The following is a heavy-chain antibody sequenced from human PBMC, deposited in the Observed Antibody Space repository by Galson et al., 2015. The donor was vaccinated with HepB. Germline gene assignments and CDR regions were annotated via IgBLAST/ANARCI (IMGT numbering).Heavy chain of an antibody. CDR2: ISSSSSYI. J-gene: IGHJ5*02. CDR1: GFTFSSYS. D-gene: IGHD2-15*01. V-gene: IGHV3-21*01. CDR3: ARDLGVVAATGWFDP. Sequence: SLRLSCAASGFTFSSYSMNWVRQAPGKGLEWVSSISSSSSYIYYADSVKGRFTISRDNAKNSLYLQMNSLRAEDTAVYYWARDLGVVAATGWFDPWGQGTLVTVSS.